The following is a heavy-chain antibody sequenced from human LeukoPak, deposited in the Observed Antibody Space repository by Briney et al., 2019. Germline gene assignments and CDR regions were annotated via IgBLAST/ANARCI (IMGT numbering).Heavy chain of an antibody. J-gene: IGHJ4*02. CDR2: ISSSSSTI. CDR1: GFTFSGFS. Sequence: GGSLRLSCAASGFTFSGFSMNWVRQAPGRGLEWISFISSSSSTIYYADSVKGRFTISRDNARNSLYLQMNSLRGEDTAVYYCARQSQIDYWGQGTLVTVSS. CDR3: ARQSQIDY. V-gene: IGHV3-48*01.